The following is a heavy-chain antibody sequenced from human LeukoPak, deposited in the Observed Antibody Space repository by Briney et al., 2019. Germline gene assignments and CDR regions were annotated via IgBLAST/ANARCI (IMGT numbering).Heavy chain of an antibody. D-gene: IGHD2-15*01. Sequence: PGRSLRLSCAASGFTFSTYGMHCVRQAPGKGLELVAVILYDGSNKYYADSVKGRFTISRDNSMNTLYLQMNSLRAEDTAVYYCARDRGGRTGLDDWGQGTLVTVSS. CDR1: GFTFSTYG. V-gene: IGHV3-33*01. CDR2: ILYDGSNK. J-gene: IGHJ4*02. CDR3: ARDRGGRTGLDD.